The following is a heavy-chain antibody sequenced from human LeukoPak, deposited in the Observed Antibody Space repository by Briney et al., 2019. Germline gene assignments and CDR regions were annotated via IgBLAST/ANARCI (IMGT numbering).Heavy chain of an antibody. J-gene: IGHJ5*02. V-gene: IGHV1-69*01. CDR1: GGTFSSYA. D-gene: IGHD6-13*01. Sequence: SVKVSCKASGGTFSSYAINWVRQAPGQGLEWMGGINPNCGTANYAQKFQGRVTITADESTSTAYMELSSLRSEDTAVYYCASHSSSWLGERYWFDPWGQGTLVTVSS. CDR3: ASHSSSWLGERYWFDP. CDR2: INPNCGTA.